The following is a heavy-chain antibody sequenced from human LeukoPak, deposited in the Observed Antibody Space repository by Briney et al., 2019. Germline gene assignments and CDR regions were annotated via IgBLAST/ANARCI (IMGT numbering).Heavy chain of an antibody. J-gene: IGHJ3*02. CDR1: GGSISSYY. Sequence: PSETLSLTCTVSGGSISSYYWIWIRQPPGKGLEWIGYIYYSGSTNYNPSLKSRVTISVDTSKNQFSLKLSSVTAADTAVYYCARHFRRRDIVVVVAASDAFDIWGQGTMVTVSS. D-gene: IGHD2-15*01. V-gene: IGHV4-59*08. CDR2: IYYSGST. CDR3: ARHFRRRDIVVVVAASDAFDI.